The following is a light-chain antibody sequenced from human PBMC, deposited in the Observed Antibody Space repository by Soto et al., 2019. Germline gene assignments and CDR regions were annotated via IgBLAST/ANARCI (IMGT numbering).Light chain of an antibody. V-gene: IGKV3-20*01. J-gene: IGKJ1*01. CDR2: GAS. CDR1: QSVISSY. Sequence: EIMLTQSPGTLSLSPGEGATLSCRASQSVISSYLAWYQQKPGQAPRLLIYGASSRATGIPDRFSGSGSGKDFSLTIIRLEPRDFTVYYCQQYASAPGTFGQGTKLEIK. CDR3: QQYASAPGT.